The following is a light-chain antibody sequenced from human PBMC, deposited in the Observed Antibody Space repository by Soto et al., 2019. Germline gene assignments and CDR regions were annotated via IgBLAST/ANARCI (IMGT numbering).Light chain of an antibody. V-gene: IGKV3-11*01. CDR2: AAS. CDR3: QQRSNWPWT. J-gene: IGKJ1*01. Sequence: EVVLTQSPATLSLSPGESATLSCRASQSVSSYLAWYQQKPGQAPRLLIYAASNRATDIPASFSGSGSGTDFTLTISSLEPEDFAVYYCQQRSNWPWTFGQGTKVEIK. CDR1: QSVSSY.